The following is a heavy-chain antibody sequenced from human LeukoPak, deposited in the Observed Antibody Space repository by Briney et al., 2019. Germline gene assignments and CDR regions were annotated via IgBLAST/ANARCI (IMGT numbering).Heavy chain of an antibody. CDR2: ISSSSSTI. J-gene: IGHJ6*03. V-gene: IGHV3-48*01. D-gene: IGHD4-17*01. CDR1: GFPFSSYS. CDR3: ARDSSSTVTTFLYYYYMDV. Sequence: PGGSLSLSWAASGFPFSSYSMNWVRQAPGKGLEWVSYISSSSSTIYYADSVKGRFTISRDNAKNSLYLQMNSLRAEDTAVYYCARDSSSTVTTFLYYYYMDVWGKGTTVTVSS.